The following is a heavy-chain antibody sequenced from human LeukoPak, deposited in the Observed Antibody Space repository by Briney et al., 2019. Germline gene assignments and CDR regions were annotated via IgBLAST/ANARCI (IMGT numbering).Heavy chain of an antibody. V-gene: IGHV1-46*01. CDR1: GYTFTSYY. J-gene: IGHJ4*02. CDR3: AREGTMEQQVLFDY. Sequence: ASVKVSCKASGYTFTSYYLHWVRQAPGQGLEWMGIINPSGDSTRYAQKFQGRVTMTRDTSTRTIYMELSSLRSDDTAVYYCAREGTMEQQVLFDYWGQGTLVTVSS. CDR2: INPSGDST. D-gene: IGHD6-13*01.